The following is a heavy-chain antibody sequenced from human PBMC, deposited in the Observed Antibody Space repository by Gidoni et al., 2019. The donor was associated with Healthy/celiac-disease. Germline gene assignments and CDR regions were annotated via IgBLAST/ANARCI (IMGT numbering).Heavy chain of an antibody. D-gene: IGHD1-26*01. CDR1: GLTFDAHA. CDR2: ISWNSGSI. CDR3: AKDRGVGATPYYYYYYGMDV. J-gene: IGHJ6*02. Sequence: EVQLVASGGGLVQPGRSLRLSCAASGLTFDAHAMHWVRQAPGKGLEWVSGISWNSGSIGYADSVKGRFTISRDNAKNSLYLQMNSLRAEDTALYYCAKDRGVGATPYYYYYYGMDVWGQGTTVTVSS. V-gene: IGHV3-9*01.